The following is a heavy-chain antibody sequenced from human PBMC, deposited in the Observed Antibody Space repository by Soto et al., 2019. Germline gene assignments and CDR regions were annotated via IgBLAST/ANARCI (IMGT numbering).Heavy chain of an antibody. CDR1: GFTFTTAW. CDR3: ARGGGGEPDYGMDV. CDR2: IKSKVAGGTT. J-gene: IGHJ6*02. V-gene: IGHV3-15*07. D-gene: IGHD1-1*01. Sequence: GSLRLSCAASGFTFTTAWINWVRQAPGKGLEWVGRIKSKVAGGTTDFAAPVKGQVTISADKSISTAYLQWSSLKASDTAMYYCARGGGGEPDYGMDVWGQGTTVTVSS.